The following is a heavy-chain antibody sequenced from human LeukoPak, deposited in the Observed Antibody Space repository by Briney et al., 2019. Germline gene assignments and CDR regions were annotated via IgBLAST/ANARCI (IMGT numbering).Heavy chain of an antibody. CDR3: AREGRWLQYFFDY. J-gene: IGHJ4*02. CDR1: GGSISSSSYY. Sequence: PSETLSLTCTVSGGSISSSSYYWGWIRQPPGKGLEWIGSIYYSGSTYYNPSLKSRVTISVDTSKNQFSLKLSSVTAADTAVYYCAREGRWLQYFFDYWGQGTLVTVSS. V-gene: IGHV4-39*07. D-gene: IGHD5-24*01. CDR2: IYYSGST.